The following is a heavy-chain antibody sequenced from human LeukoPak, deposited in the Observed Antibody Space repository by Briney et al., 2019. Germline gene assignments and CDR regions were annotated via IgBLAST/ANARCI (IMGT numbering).Heavy chain of an antibody. J-gene: IGHJ6*02. CDR3: ARVEDIVVVPAAMPGYYYYGMDV. CDR2: IIPIFGTA. Sequence: SVKVSCKASGGTFSSYAISWVRQAPGQGLEWMGGIIPIFGTANYAQKFQGRVTITADESTSTAYMELSSLRSEDTAVYYCARVEDIVVVPAAMPGYYYYGMDVWGQGTTVTVSS. CDR1: GGTFSSYA. V-gene: IGHV1-69*13. D-gene: IGHD2-2*01.